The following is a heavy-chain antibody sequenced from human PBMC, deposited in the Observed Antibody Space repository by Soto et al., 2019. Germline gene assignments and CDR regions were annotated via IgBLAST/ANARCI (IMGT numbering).Heavy chain of an antibody. CDR2: ISYDGSNK. Sequence: GGSLRLSCAASGFTFSSYGMHWVRQAPGKGLEWVAVISYDGSNKYYADSVKGRFTISRDNSRNTLYLQMNSLRAEDTAVYYCAKDLLNHPDRSPYGTFDYWGPGPLVTVSS. CDR3: AKDLLNHPDRSPYGTFDY. CDR1: GFTFSSYG. D-gene: IGHD3-22*01. J-gene: IGHJ4*02. V-gene: IGHV3-30*18.